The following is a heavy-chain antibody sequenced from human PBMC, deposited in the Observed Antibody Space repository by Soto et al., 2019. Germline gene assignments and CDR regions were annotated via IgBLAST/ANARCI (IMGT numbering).Heavy chain of an antibody. V-gene: IGHV3-30*18. CDR1: GFTFSSYG. CDR2: ISYDGSNK. CDR3: AKSKVGVYYDSSGPYTVPLDAFDI. J-gene: IGHJ3*02. Sequence: GGSLRLSCAASGFTFSSYGMHWVRQAPGKGLEWMADISYDGSNKYYSDSVKGRFTISRDNSRNTLYLQMNSLRAEDTAVYYCAKSKVGVYYDSSGPYTVPLDAFDIWGQGTMVTVSS. D-gene: IGHD3-22*01.